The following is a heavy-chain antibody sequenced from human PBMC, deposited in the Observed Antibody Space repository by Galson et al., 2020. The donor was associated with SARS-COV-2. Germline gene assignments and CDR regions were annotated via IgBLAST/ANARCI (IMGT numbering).Heavy chain of an antibody. V-gene: IGHV3-33*01. CDR1: GFTFSSYG. CDR3: ARMRPYCSSTSCYHDDYGMDV. Sequence: GESLKISCAASGFTFSSYGMHWVRQAPGKGLEWVAVIWYDGSNKYYADSVKGRFTISRDNSKNTLYLQMNSLRAEDTAVYYCARMRPYCSSTSCYHDDYGMDVWGQGTTVTVSS. J-gene: IGHJ6*02. D-gene: IGHD2-2*01. CDR2: IWYDGSNK.